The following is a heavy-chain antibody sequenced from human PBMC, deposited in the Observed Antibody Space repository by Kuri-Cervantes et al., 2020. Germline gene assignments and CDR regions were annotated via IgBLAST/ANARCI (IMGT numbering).Heavy chain of an antibody. J-gene: IGHJ4*02. Sequence: LSLTCAASGFTFSSYWMSWVRQAPGKGLEWVANINPDGRDKNYLDSVKGRFTISRDNAKNSLDLQMNSLRVEDTAVFYCARHGQVPTDWGQGTLVTVSS. V-gene: IGHV3-7*01. CDR2: INPDGRDK. CDR1: GFTFSSYW. D-gene: IGHD4/OR15-4a*01. CDR3: ARHGQVPTD.